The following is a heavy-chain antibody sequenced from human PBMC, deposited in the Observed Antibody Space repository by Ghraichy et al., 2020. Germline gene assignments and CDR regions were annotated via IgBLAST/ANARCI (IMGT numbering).Heavy chain of an antibody. CDR2: IYHSGST. D-gene: IGHD4-17*01. J-gene: IGHJ4*02. CDR3: ARGGADYGDYVLNN. V-gene: IGHV4-30-2*01. CDR1: GGSISSGGYS. Sequence: SETLSLTCAVSGGSISSGGYSWSWIRQPPGKGLEWIGYIYHSGSTYYNPSLKSRVTISVDRSKNQFSLKLSSVTAADTAVYYCARGGADYGDYVLNNWGQGTLVTVSS.